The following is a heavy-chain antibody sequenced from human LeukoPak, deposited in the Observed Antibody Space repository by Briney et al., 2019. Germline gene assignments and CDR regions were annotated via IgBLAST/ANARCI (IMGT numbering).Heavy chain of an antibody. CDR2: IHHTGST. V-gene: IGHV4-59*08. J-gene: IGHJ4*02. D-gene: IGHD3-16*02. CDR3: ARGDDYVWGSYRPLYFDY. Sequence: KPSETLSLTCTVSGGSIRSYYWGWIRQPPGKGLEWIGYIHHTGSTNSNPSLKSRVTISVDTSKNQFSLKLSSVTAADTAVYYCARGDDYVWGSYRPLYFDYWGQGTLVTVSS. CDR1: GGSIRSYY.